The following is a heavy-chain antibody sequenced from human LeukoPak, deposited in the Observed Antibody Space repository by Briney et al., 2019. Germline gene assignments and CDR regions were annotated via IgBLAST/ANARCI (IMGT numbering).Heavy chain of an antibody. Sequence: GGSLRLSCAASGFTFSSYATSWVRQAPGKGLEWISAISGSGGSTYYADSVKGRFTISRDNSKNTLYLQMNSLRAEDTAVYYCAKGTIVVVVAVYDYWGQGTLVTVSS. CDR3: AKGTIVVVVAVYDY. CDR2: ISGSGGST. V-gene: IGHV3-23*01. J-gene: IGHJ4*02. D-gene: IGHD2-15*01. CDR1: GFTFSSYA.